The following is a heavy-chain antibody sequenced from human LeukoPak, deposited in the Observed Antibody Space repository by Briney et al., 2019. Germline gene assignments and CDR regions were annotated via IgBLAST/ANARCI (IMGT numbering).Heavy chain of an antibody. CDR2: IVVGSGNT. Sequence: TSVKVSCKASGFTFTSSAVQWVRQARGQRLEWIGWIVVGSGNTNYAQKFQERVTITRDMCTSTAYMELSSLRSEDTAVYYCAAGSAAAGTFDYWGQGTLVTVSS. J-gene: IGHJ4*02. CDR3: AAGSAAAGTFDY. V-gene: IGHV1-58*01. CDR1: GFTFTSSA. D-gene: IGHD6-13*01.